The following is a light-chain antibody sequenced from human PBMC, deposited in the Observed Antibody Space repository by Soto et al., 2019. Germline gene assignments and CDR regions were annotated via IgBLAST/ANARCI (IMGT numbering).Light chain of an antibody. CDR3: QQYYSTPLT. V-gene: IGKV4-1*01. CDR1: QSVFYSSNNKNS. CDR2: WAS. Sequence: DIVMTQSPDSLAVSLGERATINCKSSQSVFYSSNNKNSLSWYQQKPGQPPKPLFYWASTRESGVPDRFSGSGSGTDFTLTISSLQAEDVAVYYCQQYYSTPLTFGGGTKVEIK. J-gene: IGKJ4*01.